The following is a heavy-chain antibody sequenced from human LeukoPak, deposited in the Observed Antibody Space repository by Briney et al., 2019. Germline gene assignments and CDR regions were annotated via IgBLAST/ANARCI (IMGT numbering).Heavy chain of an antibody. V-gene: IGHV3-11*04. Sequence: GGSLRLSCAASGFTFSDYYMSWIRQAPGEGLGWVSYISSSGSTIYYADSVKGRFTISRDNAKNSLYLQMNSLRAEDTAVYYCARAEYSSSSPFDYWGQGTLVTVSS. CDR3: ARAEYSSSSPFDY. J-gene: IGHJ4*02. CDR2: ISSSGSTI. D-gene: IGHD6-6*01. CDR1: GFTFSDYY.